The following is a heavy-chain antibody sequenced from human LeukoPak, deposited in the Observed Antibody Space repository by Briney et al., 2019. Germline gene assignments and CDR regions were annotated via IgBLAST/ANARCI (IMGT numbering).Heavy chain of an antibody. CDR2: INHSGST. V-gene: IGHV4-34*01. CDR3: AREVGGHPLGYMDV. Sequence: PSETLSLTCAVYGGSFSGYYWSWIRQPPGKGLEWIGEINHSGSTNYNPSLKSRVTISVDTSKNQFSLKLSSVTAADTAVYYCAREVGGHPLGYMDVWGKGTTVTVSS. CDR1: GGSFSGYY. J-gene: IGHJ6*03. D-gene: IGHD3-16*01.